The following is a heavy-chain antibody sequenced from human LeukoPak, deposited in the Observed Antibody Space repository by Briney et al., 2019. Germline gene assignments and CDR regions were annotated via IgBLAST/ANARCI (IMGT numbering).Heavy chain of an antibody. CDR3: ARGLYDSSGWGAFDI. Sequence: GRSPRLSCAASGFTFDDYAMHWVRQAPGKGLEWVSGISWNSGSIGYADSVKGRFTISRDNAKNSLYLQMNSLRAEDTALYYCARGLYDSSGWGAFDIWGQGTMVTVSS. CDR2: ISWNSGSI. V-gene: IGHV3-9*01. CDR1: GFTFDDYA. D-gene: IGHD3-22*01. J-gene: IGHJ3*02.